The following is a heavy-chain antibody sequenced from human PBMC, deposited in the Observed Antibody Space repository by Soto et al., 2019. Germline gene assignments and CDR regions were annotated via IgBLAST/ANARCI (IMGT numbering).Heavy chain of an antibody. Sequence: PGGSLRLSCAASGFTFSSYGMHWVRQAPGKGLEWVAVIWYDGSNKYYADSVKGRFTISRDNSKNTLYLQMNSLRAEDTAVYYCARDHRYGGATQFDYWGQGTLVTVSS. CDR3: ARDHRYGGATQFDY. V-gene: IGHV3-33*01. J-gene: IGHJ4*02. CDR1: GFTFSSYG. CDR2: IWYDGSNK. D-gene: IGHD2-21*01.